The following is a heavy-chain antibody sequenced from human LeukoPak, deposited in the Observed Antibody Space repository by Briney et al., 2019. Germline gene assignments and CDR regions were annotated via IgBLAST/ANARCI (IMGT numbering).Heavy chain of an antibody. CDR2: IDHSGFT. D-gene: IGHD3-10*02. CDR3: ARDQRCSRFDGGCDQWYFDL. J-gene: IGHJ2*01. Sequence: PSETLSLTWTVAGGSISGYYCSWLRQPAGKGLGWIAYIDHSGFTDYNPSLRSRVTISVDTSTSPFSMKLTSATSADTAVFYCARDQRCSRFDGGCDQWYFDLWGRGTLVTVSS. V-gene: IGHV4-59*01. CDR1: GGSISGYY.